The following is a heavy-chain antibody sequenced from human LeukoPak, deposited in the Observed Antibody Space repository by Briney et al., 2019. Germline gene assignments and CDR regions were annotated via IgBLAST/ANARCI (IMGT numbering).Heavy chain of an antibody. CDR3: ARPSGYSSGWYSTDY. D-gene: IGHD6-19*01. J-gene: IGHJ4*02. Sequence: GESLKISCKGSGYSFTSYWIGWVRQMPGKGLEWMGIIYPGDSDTRYSPSFQGQVTISADKSISTAYLQWSSLKAPDTAMYYCARPSGYSSGWYSTDYWGQGTLVTVSS. V-gene: IGHV5-51*01. CDR1: GYSFTSYW. CDR2: IYPGDSDT.